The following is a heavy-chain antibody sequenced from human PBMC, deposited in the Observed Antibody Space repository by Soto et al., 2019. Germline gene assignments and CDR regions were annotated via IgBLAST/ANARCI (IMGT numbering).Heavy chain of an antibody. J-gene: IGHJ4*02. CDR2: IDPGSGNP. CDR3: TRDLNGGNPFDD. CDR1: GYTLTNYA. D-gene: IGHD2-8*01. V-gene: IGHV1-3*01. Sequence: QVPLVQSGAEVKKPGASVRVSCKASGYTLTNYAIHWVRQAAGQRLEWLAWIDPGSGNPTYSQKFHGRITLSRDNSASTFYMDLSTMTSEETAVYFCTRDLNGGNPFDDWGQGTLVTVSS.